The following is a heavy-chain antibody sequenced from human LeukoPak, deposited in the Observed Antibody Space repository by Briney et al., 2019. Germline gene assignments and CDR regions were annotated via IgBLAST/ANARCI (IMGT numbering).Heavy chain of an antibody. V-gene: IGHV1-69*13. CDR1: GYTLTELS. J-gene: IGHJ4*02. CDR3: ARHVVRGYCSSTSCYGEFDY. D-gene: IGHD2-2*01. CDR2: ISAYSGKT. Sequence: SVKVSCKVSGYTLTELSMHWVRQAPGQGLEWMGWISAYSGKTNYAQKFQGRVTITADESTSTAYMELSSLRSEDTAVYYCARHVVRGYCSSTSCYGEFDYWGQGTLVTVSS.